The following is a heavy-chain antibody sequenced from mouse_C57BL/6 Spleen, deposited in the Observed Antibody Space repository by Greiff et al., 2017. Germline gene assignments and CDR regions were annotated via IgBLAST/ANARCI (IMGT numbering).Heavy chain of an antibody. D-gene: IGHD2-5*01. Sequence: QVQLQQPGAELVKPGASVKLSCKASGYTFTSYWMHWVKQRPGQGLEWIGMIHPNSGSTNYNEKFKSKATLTVDKSASTAYMQLSSLTSADSAVYYCARGVYSNYVYFDYWGQGTTLTVSS. V-gene: IGHV1-64*01. CDR3: ARGVYSNYVYFDY. CDR2: IHPNSGST. CDR1: GYTFTSYW. J-gene: IGHJ2*01.